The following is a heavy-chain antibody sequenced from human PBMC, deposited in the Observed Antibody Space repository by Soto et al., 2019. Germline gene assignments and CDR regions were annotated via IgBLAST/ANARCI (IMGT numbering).Heavy chain of an antibody. J-gene: IGHJ4*02. CDR1: GFTFSSYS. Sequence: EVQLVESGGGLVKPGGSLRLSCAASGFTFSSYSMNWVRQAPGKGLEWVSAISSSSSYIYYADSVKGRFTISRDNSKDALYLQMNSLRAQGTAVYYCAKLTSYDSSGYSGYWGQGTLVTVSS. CDR3: AKLTSYDSSGYSGY. CDR2: ISSSSSYI. V-gene: IGHV3-21*01. D-gene: IGHD3-22*01.